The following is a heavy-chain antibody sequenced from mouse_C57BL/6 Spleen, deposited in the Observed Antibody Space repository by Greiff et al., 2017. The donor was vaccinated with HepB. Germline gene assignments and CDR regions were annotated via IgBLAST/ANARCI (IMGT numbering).Heavy chain of an antibody. Sequence: EVNVVESGGGLVQPGGSLKLSCAASGFTFSSYGMSWVRQTPDKRLELVATINSNGGSTYYPDSVKGRFTISRDNAKNTLYLQMSSLKSEDTAMYYCARMARTINWGQGTTLIVSS. V-gene: IGHV5-6-3*01. CDR2: INSNGGST. J-gene: IGHJ2*01. CDR1: GFTFSSYG. CDR3: ARMARTIN.